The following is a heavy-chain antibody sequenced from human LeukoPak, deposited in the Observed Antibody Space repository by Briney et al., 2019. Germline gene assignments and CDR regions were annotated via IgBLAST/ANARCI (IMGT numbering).Heavy chain of an antibody. V-gene: IGHV1-69*05. D-gene: IGHD5-18*01. CDR2: IIPIFGTA. J-gene: IGHJ6*03. CDR3: ASNNVDSYGLNYYYYYYMDV. CDR1: GGTFSSYA. Sequence: SVKVSCKASGGTFSSYAISWVRQAPGQGLEWMGRIIPIFGTANYAQKFQGRVTITTDESTSTAYMELSSLRSEDTAVYYCASNNVDSYGLNYYYYYYMDVWGKGTTVTVSS.